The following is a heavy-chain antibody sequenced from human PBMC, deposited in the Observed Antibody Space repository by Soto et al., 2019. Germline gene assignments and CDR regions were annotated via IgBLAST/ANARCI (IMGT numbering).Heavy chain of an antibody. CDR2: ISSSSSYI. Sequence: PGGSLRLSCAASGFTFSSYSMNWVRQAPGKGLEWVSSISSSSSYIYYADSVKGRFTISRDNAKNSLYLQMNSLRAEDTAVYYCARDRPYYYYYGMDVWGQGTTVTVSS. CDR3: ARDRPYYYYYGMDV. J-gene: IGHJ6*02. CDR1: GFTFSSYS. V-gene: IGHV3-21*01.